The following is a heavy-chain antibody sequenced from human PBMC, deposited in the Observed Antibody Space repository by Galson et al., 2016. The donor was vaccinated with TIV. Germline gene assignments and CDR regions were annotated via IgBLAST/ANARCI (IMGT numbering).Heavy chain of an antibody. V-gene: IGHV3-15*01. D-gene: IGHD2-21*02. CDR3: STPPYCGGDCWHYYYEAVDV. CDR2: IKSKNDGGTA. Sequence: SLRLSCAASGFTFSNAWMSWVRQAPGKGLEWVGRIKSKNDGGTADYAAPVKGRFFISRDDSTNTLSLEMNGLKTEDAGVYYCSTPPYCGGDCWHYYYEAVDVWGQGTTVTVS. CDR1: GFTFSNAW. J-gene: IGHJ6*02.